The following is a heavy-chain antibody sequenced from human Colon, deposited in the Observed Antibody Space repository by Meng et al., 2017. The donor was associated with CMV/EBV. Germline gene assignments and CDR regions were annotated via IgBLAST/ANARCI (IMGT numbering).Heavy chain of an antibody. CDR1: GDAFTAYF. Sequence: ASVKVSCKTSGDAFTAYFMHWVRQAPGQGLEWMGWINPNSGVSNSPQKFQGRVTLTRDTSIATAYMELSNLQSDDTALYFCARRRDYGAYDAFDIWGQGTLVTVSS. D-gene: IGHD4-17*01. CDR3: ARRRDYGAYDAFDI. CDR2: INPNSGVS. J-gene: IGHJ3*02. V-gene: IGHV1-2*02.